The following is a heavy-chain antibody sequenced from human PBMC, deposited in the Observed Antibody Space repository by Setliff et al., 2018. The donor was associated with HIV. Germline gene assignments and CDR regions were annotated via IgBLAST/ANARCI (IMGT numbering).Heavy chain of an antibody. V-gene: IGHV3-30*01. CDR3: ARDSPRQRVVDYYYYMDV. Sequence: GGSLRLSCAASGFTFSSYAMHWVRQAPGKGLEWVAVISYDGSNKYYADSVKGRFTISRDNSKNTLYLQMNSLRAEDTAVYYCARDSPRQRVVDYYYYMDVWGKGTTVTVSS. D-gene: IGHD2-15*01. CDR1: GFTFSSYA. J-gene: IGHJ6*03. CDR2: ISYDGSNK.